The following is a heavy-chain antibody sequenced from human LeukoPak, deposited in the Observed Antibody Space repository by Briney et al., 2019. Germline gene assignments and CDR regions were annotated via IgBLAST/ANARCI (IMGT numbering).Heavy chain of an antibody. CDR3: ARRYCSSLGCHKTINWFDP. CDR2: IYYSGST. J-gene: IGHJ5*02. CDR1: GGAISDYY. Sequence: SETLPLTCTVSGGAISDYYWTWIRQPPGKELEWIGYIYYSGSTTYNPSLKSRVTISLDKSKNQFSLELTSVTAADTAVYYCARRYCSSLGCHKTINWFDPWGQGTLVTVSS. D-gene: IGHD2-2*01. V-gene: IGHV4-59*01.